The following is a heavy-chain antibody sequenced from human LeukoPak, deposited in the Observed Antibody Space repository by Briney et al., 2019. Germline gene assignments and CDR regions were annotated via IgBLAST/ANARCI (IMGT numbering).Heavy chain of an antibody. CDR3: ARETYSFDY. D-gene: IGHD2-21*01. CDR2: IYSGGST. V-gene: IGHV3-66*01. J-gene: IGHJ4*02. CDR1: GXTVSSNY. Sequence: GGSLRLSCAASGXTVSSNYVSWVRQAPGKGLEWVSVIYSGGSTYYADSVKGRFTISRDNSKNTLYLQMNSLRAEDTAVYYCARETYSFDYWGQGTLVTVSS.